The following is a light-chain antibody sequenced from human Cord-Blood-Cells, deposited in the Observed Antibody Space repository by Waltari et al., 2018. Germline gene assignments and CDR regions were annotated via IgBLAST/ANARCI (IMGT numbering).Light chain of an antibody. CDR3: QQSYSTPPT. CDR2: AAS. Sequence: DIQMTQSPSSLSASVRDSVTITCRASQSISSSLNWYQQKPGKAPKLLIYAASSLQSGVPSRFSGSGSGTDFTLTISSLQPEDFATYYCQQSYSTPPTFGQGTKVEIK. V-gene: IGKV1-39*01. J-gene: IGKJ1*01. CDR1: QSISSS.